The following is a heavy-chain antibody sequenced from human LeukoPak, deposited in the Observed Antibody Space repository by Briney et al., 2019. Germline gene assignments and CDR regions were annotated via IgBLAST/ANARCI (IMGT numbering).Heavy chain of an antibody. J-gene: IGHJ4*02. CDR2: ISGSGDST. CDR1: GFTFNNYA. D-gene: IGHD6-19*01. CDR3: AKDFRYSSGWDHFDY. Sequence: TGGSLRLSCAASGFTFNNYAMNWVRQAPGKGLEWVSAISGSGDSTYYADSVKGRFTISRDNSKNTLFLQMKSLRAEDTAVYYCAKDFRYSSGWDHFDYWGQGTLVTVSS. V-gene: IGHV3-23*01.